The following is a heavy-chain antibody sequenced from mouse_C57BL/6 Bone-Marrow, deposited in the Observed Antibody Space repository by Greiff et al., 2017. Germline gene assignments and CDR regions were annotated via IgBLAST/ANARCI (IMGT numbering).Heavy chain of an antibody. D-gene: IGHD2-4*01. CDR2: ISSGGSYN. CDR3: ARRGDYVAWIAD. Sequence: EVTLVESGGDLVKPGGSLKLSCAVSGFTFSSYGMSCVRQTSDKRLVGVATISSGGSYNYYPDSVTGRCTISRYNAKNTRYLQMSSLKSEDTSMYYCARRGDYVAWIADWGQGTLVTVSA. V-gene: IGHV5-6*02. CDR1: GFTFSSYG. J-gene: IGHJ3*01.